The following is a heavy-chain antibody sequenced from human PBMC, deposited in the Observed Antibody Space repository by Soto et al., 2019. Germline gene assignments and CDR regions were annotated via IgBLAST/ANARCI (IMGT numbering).Heavy chain of an antibody. CDR1: GFTFSTYG. CDR3: ARGWNCGGDCYEWYFDL. Sequence: QVQLVESGGGVVQPGRSLRLSCAASGFTFSTYGMHWVRQAPGKGLEWVSVIWYDGSNKYYADSVKGRFTISRDNSKNTLYLKRNSLRAEDTAVYYCARGWNCGGDCYEWYFDLWGRGTLVTVSS. J-gene: IGHJ2*01. CDR2: IWYDGSNK. D-gene: IGHD2-21*02. V-gene: IGHV3-33*01.